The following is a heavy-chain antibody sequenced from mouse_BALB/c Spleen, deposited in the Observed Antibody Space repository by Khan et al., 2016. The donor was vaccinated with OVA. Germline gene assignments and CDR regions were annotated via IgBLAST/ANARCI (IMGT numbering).Heavy chain of an antibody. Sequence: EVQLQESGPGLVKPSQSLSLTCTVTGYSITSDYAWNWIRQFPGNKLEWMGYISYSVSTNYNPSLKSRISITRDTSKNQFFLQLNSVTTEDTATYYCASDGSRYNYAMDYWGQGTSVTVSS. V-gene: IGHV3-2*02. CDR2: ISYSVST. D-gene: IGHD2-3*01. CDR1: GYSITSDYA. J-gene: IGHJ4*01. CDR3: ASDGSRYNYAMDY.